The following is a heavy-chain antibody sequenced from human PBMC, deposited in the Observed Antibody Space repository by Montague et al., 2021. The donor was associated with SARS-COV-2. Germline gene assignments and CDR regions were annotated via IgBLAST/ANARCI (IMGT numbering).Heavy chain of an antibody. CDR3: ARGCDY. Sequence: SETLSLTCTVTGGPISSNYYSWIWQPRGQGLEWIGFIYYSESTNYNPCPKSRVTISVDTSKNQFSLKLSSVTAADTAVYYCARGCDYWGQGTLVTVSS. CDR2: IYYSEST. V-gene: IGHV4-59*01. CDR1: GGPISSNY. J-gene: IGHJ4*02.